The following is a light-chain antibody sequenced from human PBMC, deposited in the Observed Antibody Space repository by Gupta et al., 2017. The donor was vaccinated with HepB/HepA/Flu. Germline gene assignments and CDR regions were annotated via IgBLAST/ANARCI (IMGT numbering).Light chain of an antibody. CDR1: SGHSTYI. Sequence: PVLTPPSSASASLGSTVQLTCTLSSGHSTYIIAWHQQPPGKAPRYLMKVEGSGSYKKGSGVSDRLSGSSSGADRYLTISNHQSDDEADYDCETWDSDTWVFGGGTKLTVL. J-gene: IGLJ3*02. CDR3: ETWDSDTWV. CDR2: VEGSGSY. V-gene: IGLV4-60*03.